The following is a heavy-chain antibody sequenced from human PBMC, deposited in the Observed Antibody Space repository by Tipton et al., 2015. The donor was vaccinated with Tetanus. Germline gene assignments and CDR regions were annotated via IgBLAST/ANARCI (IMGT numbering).Heavy chain of an antibody. CDR1: GGSSSSFY. CDR2: INHNGYT. CDR3: ARALKQYVRIGDY. Sequence: GLVKPSETLSLTCAVYGGSSSSFYWSWIRQSPGKGLEWIGEINHNGYTSYNPSLKSRVTISVDTSKNHLSLNLTTVTAADTAVYYCARALKQYVRIGDYWGQGSQVTVSS. J-gene: IGHJ4*02. V-gene: IGHV4-34*01. D-gene: IGHD1-14*01.